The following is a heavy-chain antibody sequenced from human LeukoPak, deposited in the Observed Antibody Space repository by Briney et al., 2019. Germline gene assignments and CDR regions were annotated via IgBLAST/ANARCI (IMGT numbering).Heavy chain of an antibody. D-gene: IGHD6-6*01. CDR2: IKQDGSEK. CDR3: ARDYPRYSSSRWVDY. J-gene: IGHJ4*02. Sequence: GGSLRLSCAASGFTFSSYWMSWVRQAPGKGLEGVANIKQDGSEKYYVDSVKGRFTISRDNAKNSLYLQMNSLRAEDTAVYYCARDYPRYSSSRWVDYWGQGTLVTVSS. V-gene: IGHV3-7*01. CDR1: GFTFSSYW.